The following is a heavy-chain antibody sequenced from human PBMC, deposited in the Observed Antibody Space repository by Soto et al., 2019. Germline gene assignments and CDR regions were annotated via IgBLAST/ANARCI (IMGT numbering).Heavy chain of an antibody. CDR1: GYTFTSYG. J-gene: IGHJ6*03. Sequence: ASVNVSCKASGYTFTSYGISWVRQAPGQGLEWMGWISAYNGNTNYAQKLQGRVTMTTDTSTSTAYMELRSLRSDDTAVYYCARAAATVDYYYYYMDVWGKGTTVTVSS. CDR3: ARAAATVDYYYYYMDV. V-gene: IGHV1-18*01. D-gene: IGHD5-18*01. CDR2: ISAYNGNT.